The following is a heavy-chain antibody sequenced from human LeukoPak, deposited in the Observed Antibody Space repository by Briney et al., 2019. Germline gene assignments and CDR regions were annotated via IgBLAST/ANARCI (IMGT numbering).Heavy chain of an antibody. CDR1: GFTFSSYA. CDR2: ISYDGSNK. D-gene: IGHD4-23*01. J-gene: IGHJ4*02. V-gene: IGHV3-30-3*01. Sequence: PGGSLRLSCAASGFTFSSYAMHWVRQAPGKGLEWVAVISYDGSNKYYADSVKGRFTISRDNSKNTLYLQMNSLRAEDTAVYYCARGGALDYGGTPFDYWGQGTLVTVSS. CDR3: ARGGALDYGGTPFDY.